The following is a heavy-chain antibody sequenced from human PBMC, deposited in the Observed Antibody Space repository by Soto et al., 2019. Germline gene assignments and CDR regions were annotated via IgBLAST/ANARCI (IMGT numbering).Heavy chain of an antibody. CDR1: GGSFSGYY. CDR2: INHSGST. CDR3: ARVRITMVRRVYYMDV. V-gene: IGHV4-34*01. D-gene: IGHD3-10*01. Sequence: PSETLSLTCAVYGGSFSGYYWSWIRQPPGKGLEWIGEINHSGSTNYNPSLKSRVTISVDTSKNQFSLKLSSVTAADTAVYYCARVRITMVRRVYYMDVWGKGTTVTVS. J-gene: IGHJ6*03.